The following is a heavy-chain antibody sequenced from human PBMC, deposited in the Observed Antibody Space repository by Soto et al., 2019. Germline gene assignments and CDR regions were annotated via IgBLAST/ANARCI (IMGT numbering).Heavy chain of an antibody. Sequence: GTVYSSCWTLTLKKTGKGLEWIGYIYYSGSTNYSPSLKSRVTISVDTSKNQFSLKLTSVTAADTAVYYCARHGNRYGLVPGYCDYWGQGTLVTVS. J-gene: IGHJ4*02. CDR3: ARHGNRYGLVPGYCDY. CDR1: GTVYSSC. CDR2: IYYSGST. V-gene: IGHV4-59*08. D-gene: IGHD5-18*01.